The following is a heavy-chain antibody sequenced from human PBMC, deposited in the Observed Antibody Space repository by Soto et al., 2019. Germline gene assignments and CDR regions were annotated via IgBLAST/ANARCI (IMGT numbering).Heavy chain of an antibody. CDR2: INPNSGGT. V-gene: IGHV1-2*02. J-gene: IGHJ6*02. Sequence: QVQLVQSGAEVKKPGASVKVSCKASGYTFTGYYMHWVRQAPGQGLEWMGWINPNSGGTNYAQKFQGRVTMTRDTSISTAYMELSRLRSYDTAVYYCARDIDDFWSLNVHGMDVWGQGTTVTVSS. CDR3: ARDIDDFWSLNVHGMDV. CDR1: GYTFTGYY. D-gene: IGHD3-3*01.